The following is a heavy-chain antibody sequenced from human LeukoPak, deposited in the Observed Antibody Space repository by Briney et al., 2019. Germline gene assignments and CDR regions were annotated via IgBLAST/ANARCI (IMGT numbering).Heavy chain of an antibody. CDR3: ARGRTVKVRFGWFDP. CDR1: GGSFSAYY. V-gene: IGHV4-34*01. J-gene: IGHJ5*02. D-gene: IGHD4-17*01. Sequence: SETLSLTSAVYGGSFSAYYWSWIRPPPGKGLEWSGEINHSGSTNYNPSLKSRVTISVGTSKKQFSLKLSSGTAADTAVYYCARGRTVKVRFGWFDPWGQGTLVTVSS. CDR2: INHSGST.